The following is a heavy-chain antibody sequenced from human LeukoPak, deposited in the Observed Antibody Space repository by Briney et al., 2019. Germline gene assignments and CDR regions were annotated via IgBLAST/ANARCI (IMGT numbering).Heavy chain of an antibody. Sequence: GASVKVSCKDSGYTFTGYYIHWVRHAPGQGLERMGWLNPKSGGTNYAQKFQGRVTMTRDTSMSTAYLELSRLRADDTAVYYCARSISSRYSSGWWGYDYWGRGTLVTVSS. D-gene: IGHD6-19*01. CDR3: ARSISSRYSSGWWGYDY. J-gene: IGHJ4*02. CDR2: LNPKSGGT. V-gene: IGHV1-2*02. CDR1: GYTFTGYY.